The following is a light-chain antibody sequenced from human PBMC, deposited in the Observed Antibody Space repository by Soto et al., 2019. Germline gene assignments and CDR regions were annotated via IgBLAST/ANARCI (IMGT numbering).Light chain of an antibody. V-gene: IGLV2-14*01. CDR2: DVS. CDR1: SSDVGGSHY. J-gene: IGLJ2*01. CDR3: SSYTSSSTLGV. Sequence: QSALTQPASVSGSPGQSIPISCTGTSSDVGGSHYVSWYQQHPGKAPKLMIYDVSNRPSGVSNRFSGSKSGNTASLTISGLQAEDEADYYCSSYTSSSTLGVFGGGTKLTVL.